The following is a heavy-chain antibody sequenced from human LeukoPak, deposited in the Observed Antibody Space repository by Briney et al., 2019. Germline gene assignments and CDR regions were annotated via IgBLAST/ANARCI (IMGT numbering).Heavy chain of an antibody. Sequence: GESLKISCQGSGYSFTSYWIGWVRQMPGKGLEWMGIIYPGDSDTRYSPSFQGQVTISADKSISTAYLQWSSLKASDTAMYYCARRGSYSGLPVDYWGQGTLVTVSS. D-gene: IGHD1-26*01. J-gene: IGHJ4*02. CDR3: ARRGSYSGLPVDY. CDR2: IYPGDSDT. CDR1: GYSFTSYW. V-gene: IGHV5-51*01.